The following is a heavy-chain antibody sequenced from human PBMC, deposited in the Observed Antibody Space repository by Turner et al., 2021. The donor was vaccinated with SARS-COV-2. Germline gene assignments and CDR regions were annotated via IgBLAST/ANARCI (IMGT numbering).Heavy chain of an antibody. Sequence: QVQLVESGGGVVQPGRSLRLSCAASGFTFSSYGMHWVRQAPGKGLEWVAVISYDGSNKYYADSVKGRFTISRDNSKNTLYLQMNSLRAEDTAVYYCAKVETYSSGWSGGRSYYYYYMDVWGKGTTVTVS. J-gene: IGHJ6*03. CDR1: GFTFSSYG. CDR3: AKVETYSSGWSGGRSYYYYYMDV. V-gene: IGHV3-30*18. D-gene: IGHD6-19*01. CDR2: ISYDGSNK.